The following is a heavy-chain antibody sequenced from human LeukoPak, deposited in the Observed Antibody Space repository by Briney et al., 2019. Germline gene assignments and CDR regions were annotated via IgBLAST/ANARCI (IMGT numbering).Heavy chain of an antibody. CDR1: GYTLTELS. CDR3: ATPPPLLRYFDWLQGFDY. Sequence: ASVKVSCKVSGYTLTELSMYWVRQAPGKGLEWMGGFDPEDGETIYAQKFQGRVTMTEDTSTDTAYMELSSLRSEDTAVYYCATPPPLLRYFDWLQGFDYWGQGTLVTVSS. J-gene: IGHJ4*02. V-gene: IGHV1-24*01. CDR2: FDPEDGET. D-gene: IGHD3-9*01.